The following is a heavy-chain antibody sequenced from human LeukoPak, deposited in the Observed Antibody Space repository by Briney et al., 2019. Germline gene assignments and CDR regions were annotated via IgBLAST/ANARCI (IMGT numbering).Heavy chain of an antibody. Sequence: GGSLRLSCAASGVTFSSYWMSWVRQAPGRGLEWVANIKQDGSEKYYVDSVKGRFTISRDNAKNSLYLQMNSLRAEDTAVYYCARTLGYSSGWYYYYYYMDVWGKGTTVTISS. CDR1: GVTFSSYW. D-gene: IGHD6-19*01. CDR3: ARTLGYSSGWYYYYYYMDV. V-gene: IGHV3-7*01. J-gene: IGHJ6*03. CDR2: IKQDGSEK.